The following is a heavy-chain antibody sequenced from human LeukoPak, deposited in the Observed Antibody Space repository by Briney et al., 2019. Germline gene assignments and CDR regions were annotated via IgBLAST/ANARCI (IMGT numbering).Heavy chain of an antibody. Sequence: PGGSLRLSCAASGFTFSTYIMNWVRQTPGKGLEWVSSIGTSTSYIYYADSVKGRFTISRDNAKNSLYLQMNSLRAEDTAVYYCARAGRGSSSVRGYFDYWGQGTLVTVSS. CDR2: IGTSTSYI. CDR1: GFTFSTYI. D-gene: IGHD6-6*01. J-gene: IGHJ4*02. CDR3: ARAGRGSSSVRGYFDY. V-gene: IGHV3-21*01.